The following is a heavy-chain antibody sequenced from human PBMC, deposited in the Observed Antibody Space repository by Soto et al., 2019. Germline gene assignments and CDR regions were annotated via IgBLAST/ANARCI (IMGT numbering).Heavy chain of an antibody. V-gene: IGHV3-30*18. CDR3: TKGDYGGNSWPRPLDY. CDR1: GLTFSSYG. Sequence: PGGSMRLSCAASGLTFSSYGMHWVRQAPGKELEWVAVISYDGSNKYYADSVKGRFTISRDNSKNTLYLQMNSLRAEDTAVYYCTKGDYGGNSWPRPLDYWGQGTLVTVSS. D-gene: IGHD4-17*01. CDR2: ISYDGSNK. J-gene: IGHJ4*02.